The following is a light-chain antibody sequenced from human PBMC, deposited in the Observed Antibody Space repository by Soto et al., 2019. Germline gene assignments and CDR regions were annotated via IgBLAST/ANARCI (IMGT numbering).Light chain of an antibody. CDR1: QSIGKH. CDR2: SVS. CDR3: QQGYSSAIT. J-gene: IGKJ5*01. V-gene: IGKV1-39*01. Sequence: DIQMTQSPSSLSASVGDRVTITCRASQSIGKHLNWYQQKPGKAPKFLIYSVSSLQSGVPSRFSGSGSGTDFTLTINSLQPEDFATYYCQQGYSSAITFGQGTRREIK.